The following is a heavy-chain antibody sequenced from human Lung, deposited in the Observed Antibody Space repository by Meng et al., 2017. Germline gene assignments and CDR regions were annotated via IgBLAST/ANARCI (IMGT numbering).Heavy chain of an antibody. Sequence: VQLQQGGAVLLKPSETLSLTCVVSGGSFSDYYWSWIRQSPGKGLEWIGEINHSGSTNYNPSLESRATISVDTSQNNLSLKLSSVTAADSAVYYCARGPTTMAHDFDYWGQGTLVTVSS. J-gene: IGHJ4*02. CDR2: INHSGST. CDR1: GGSFSDYY. CDR3: ARGPTTMAHDFDY. D-gene: IGHD4-11*01. V-gene: IGHV4-34*01.